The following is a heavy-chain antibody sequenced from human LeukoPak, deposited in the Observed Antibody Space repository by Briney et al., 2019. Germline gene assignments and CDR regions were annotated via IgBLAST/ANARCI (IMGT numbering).Heavy chain of an antibody. CDR3: ARRARNRHSSSPGDWFDP. CDR1: GGSISSSSYY. V-gene: IGHV4-39*01. J-gene: IGHJ5*02. Sequence: PSETLSLTCTVSGGSISSSSYYWGWIRQPPGKGLEWIGSIYYSGSTYYSPSLKSRVTISVDTSKNQFSLKLSSVTAADTAVYYCARRARNRHSSSPGDWFDPWGQGTLVTVSS. D-gene: IGHD6-13*01. CDR2: IYYSGST.